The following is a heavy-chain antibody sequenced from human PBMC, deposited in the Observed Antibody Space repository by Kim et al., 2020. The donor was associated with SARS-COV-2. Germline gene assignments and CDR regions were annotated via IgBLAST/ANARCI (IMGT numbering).Heavy chain of an antibody. CDR3: ARRRSHSSSMLEDSSFDP. CDR2: MHYNGNT. CDR1: GDSITAYK. V-gene: IGHV4-59*13. Sequence: SETLSLTCIVSGDSITAYKWNWIRHPPGKGLEWIGYMHYNGNTMYNPSLQSRVTISLDTSKNQFSLNLSSVTAADTALFYFARRRSHSSSMLEDSSFDP. J-gene: IGHJ5*02. D-gene: IGHD3-10*02.